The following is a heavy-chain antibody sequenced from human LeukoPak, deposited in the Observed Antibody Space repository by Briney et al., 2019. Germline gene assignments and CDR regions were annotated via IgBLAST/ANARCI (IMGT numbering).Heavy chain of an antibody. CDR1: GYTFTGYG. CDR2: ISPYNGNT. CDR3: ARDLDSGGTTFRALNY. D-gene: IGHD1-14*01. Sequence: ASVKVSCKASGYTFTGYGIIWVRQAPGRGLAWMGWISPYNGNTNYAQKFQGRVTMTTDTSTTTTYMELRSLRSDDTAVYYCARDLDSGGTTFRALNYWGQGTLVTVSS. J-gene: IGHJ4*02. V-gene: IGHV1-18*04.